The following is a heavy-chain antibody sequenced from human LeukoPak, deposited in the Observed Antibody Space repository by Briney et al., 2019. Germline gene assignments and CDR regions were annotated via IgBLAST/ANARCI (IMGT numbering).Heavy chain of an antibody. D-gene: IGHD1-20*01. CDR1: GFTFSRYG. J-gene: IGHJ3*02. CDR2: IRYDGSNK. CDR3: AKRYNWNDGAFDI. V-gene: IGHV3-30*02. Sequence: GGSLRLSCAASGFTFSRYGMHWVRQAPGKGLEWVAFIRYDGSNKYYADSVKGRFTISRDNSKNTLYLQMNSLRAEDTAVYYCAKRYNWNDGAFDIWGQGTMVTVSS.